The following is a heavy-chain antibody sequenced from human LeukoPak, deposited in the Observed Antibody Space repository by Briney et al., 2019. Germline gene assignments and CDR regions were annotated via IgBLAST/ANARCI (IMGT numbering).Heavy chain of an antibody. D-gene: IGHD3-22*01. V-gene: IGHV1-46*01. CDR3: ARRRQKYYYDSSGFDY. CDR1: GYTFTSYY. J-gene: IGHJ4*02. CDR2: INPSGGST. Sequence: ASVKVSCKASGYTFTSYYMHWVRQAPGQGLEWMGIINPSGGSTSYAQKFQGRVTMTGDTSTSTVYMELSSLRSEDTAVYYCARRRQKYYYDSSGFDYWGQGTLVTVSS.